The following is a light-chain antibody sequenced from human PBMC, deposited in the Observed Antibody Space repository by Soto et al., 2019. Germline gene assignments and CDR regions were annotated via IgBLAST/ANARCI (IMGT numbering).Light chain of an antibody. J-gene: IGKJ4*01. CDR2: DAS. V-gene: IGKV3-11*01. Sequence: DIVLTQSPATLSLSPGERATLSCRASQSVSSSLAWYQQKPGQTPRLLIHDASNRATGIPARFNGSGSGTDFTLTVSSLEPEDFAVYYCQQRSNWPLTFGGGTKVEIK. CDR3: QQRSNWPLT. CDR1: QSVSSS.